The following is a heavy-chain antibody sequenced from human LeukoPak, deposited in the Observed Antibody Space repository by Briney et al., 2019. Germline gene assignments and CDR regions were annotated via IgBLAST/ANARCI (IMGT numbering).Heavy chain of an antibody. D-gene: IGHD2-21*02. CDR1: GFTFSSYW. V-gene: IGHV3-7*01. CDR3: ASLAVVTGGN. CDR2: IKKDGSDK. J-gene: IGHJ4*02. Sequence: PGGSLRLSCAASGFTFSSYWMTWVRQAPGKGLEWVANIKKDGSDKYYVASVKGRFTISRDNAKNSLYLQMNSLSAEDTAVYYCASLAVVTGGNWGQGTLVTVSS.